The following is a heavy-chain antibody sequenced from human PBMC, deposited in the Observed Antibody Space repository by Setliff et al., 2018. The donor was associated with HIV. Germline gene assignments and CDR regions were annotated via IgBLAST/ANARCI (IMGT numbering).Heavy chain of an antibody. CDR1: GGSISSGSYY. V-gene: IGHV4-61*09. CDR3: ARGSYYDSSGLYY. Sequence: SETLSLTCSVSGGSISSGSYYWSWIRQPAGKGLEWIGHIYTSGSTNYNPSLKSRVTISVDTSKNQFSLKLNSVTAADTAVYYCARGSYYDSSGLYYWGQGILVTVSS. D-gene: IGHD3-22*01. J-gene: IGHJ4*02. CDR2: IYTSGST.